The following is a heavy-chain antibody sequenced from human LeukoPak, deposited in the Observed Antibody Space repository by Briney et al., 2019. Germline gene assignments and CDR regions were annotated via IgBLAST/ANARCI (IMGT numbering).Heavy chain of an antibody. CDR2: IYYSGST. V-gene: IGHV4-59*05. CDR1: GFTFSRYA. Sequence: GSLRLSCAASGFTFSRYALNWARQAPGKGLEWIGSIYYSGSTYYNPSLKSRVTISVDTSKNQFSLKLSSVTAADTAVYYCARHRPGIAAAGTPFDYWGQGTLVTVSS. J-gene: IGHJ4*02. CDR3: ARHRPGIAAAGTPFDY. D-gene: IGHD6-13*01.